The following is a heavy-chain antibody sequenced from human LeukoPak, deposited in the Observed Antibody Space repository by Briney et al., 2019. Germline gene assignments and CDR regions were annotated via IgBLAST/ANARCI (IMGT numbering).Heavy chain of an antibody. V-gene: IGHV1-69*04. CDR3: ARGRITKIVVVHSFSYGMDV. D-gene: IGHD3-22*01. CDR1: GGTFSSYA. CDR2: IIPIVAIA. Sequence: SSVKVSCKASGGTFSSYAISWVRQAPGQGLDWMGTIIPIVAIANYAQKFQGRVTITADKFTSTAYMELSSLRSEDTAVYYCARGRITKIVVVHSFSYGMDVWGQGTTVTVSS. J-gene: IGHJ6*02.